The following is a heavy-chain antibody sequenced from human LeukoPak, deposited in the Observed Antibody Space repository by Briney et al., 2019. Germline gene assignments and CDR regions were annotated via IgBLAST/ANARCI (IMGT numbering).Heavy chain of an antibody. Sequence: SETLSLTCAVYGGSFSGYYWSWIRQPPGKGLEWIGEINHSGSTNYNPSLKSRVTISVDTSKNQFSLKLSSVTAADTAVYYCARHGSWWRGYSYPDYWGQGTLVTVSS. CDR1: GGSFSGYY. D-gene: IGHD5-18*01. V-gene: IGHV4-34*01. CDR2: INHSGST. J-gene: IGHJ4*02. CDR3: ARHGSWWRGYSYPDY.